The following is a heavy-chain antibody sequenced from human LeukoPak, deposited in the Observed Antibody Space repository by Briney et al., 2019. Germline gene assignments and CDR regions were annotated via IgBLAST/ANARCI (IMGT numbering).Heavy chain of an antibody. J-gene: IGHJ4*02. CDR1: GFTFSPYT. Sequence: PGGSLRLSCAASGFTFSPYTMNWVRQARGKGLEWVSHINTNIRITAYADSVKGRFTISRDNAKNSLYLQMNSLRDEDTAVYYCASSGNYRFDYWGQGTLVTVSS. V-gene: IGHV3-48*02. CDR3: ASSGNYRFDY. CDR2: INTNIRIT. D-gene: IGHD1-26*01.